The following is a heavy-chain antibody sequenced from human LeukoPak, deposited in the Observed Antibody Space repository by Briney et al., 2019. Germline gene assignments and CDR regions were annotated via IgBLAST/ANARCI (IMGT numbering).Heavy chain of an antibody. V-gene: IGHV1-2*02. D-gene: IGHD2-2*01. Sequence: ASVKVSCKASGYTFTGYYMHWVRQAPGQGLEWMGWINPNSGGTNYAQKFQGRVTMTRDTSISTAYKELSRLRSDDTAVYYCARALYCSSTSCYSFWFDPWGQGTLVTVSS. J-gene: IGHJ5*02. CDR1: GYTFTGYY. CDR3: ARALYCSSTSCYSFWFDP. CDR2: INPNSGGT.